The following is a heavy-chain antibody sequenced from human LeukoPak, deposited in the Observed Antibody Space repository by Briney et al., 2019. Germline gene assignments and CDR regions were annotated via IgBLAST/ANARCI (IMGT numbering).Heavy chain of an antibody. D-gene: IGHD3-22*01. CDR2: ISWNSGSI. V-gene: IGHV3-9*01. CDR3: AKDIYDSSGYLLDY. Sequence: PGGPLRLSCAASGFTFDDYAMHWVRQAPGKGLEWVSGISWNSGSIGYADSVKGRFTISRDNAKNSLYLQMTSLRAEDTALYYCAKDIYDSSGYLLDYWGQGTLVTVSS. CDR1: GFTFDDYA. J-gene: IGHJ4*02.